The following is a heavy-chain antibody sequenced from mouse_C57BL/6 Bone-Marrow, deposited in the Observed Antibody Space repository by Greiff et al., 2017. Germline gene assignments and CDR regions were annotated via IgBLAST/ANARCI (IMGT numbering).Heavy chain of an antibody. V-gene: IGHV1-81*01. D-gene: IGHD1-1*01. Sequence: QVQLQQSGAELARPGASVKLSCKASGYTFTSYGISWVKQRTGQGLEWIGEIYPRSGNTYYSEKFKGKATLTADKSSSTAYMELRSLTSEDSAVYVCARRAYYGSSYGYWGQGTTLTVSS. CDR1: GYTFTSYG. CDR3: ARRAYYGSSYGY. J-gene: IGHJ2*01. CDR2: IYPRSGNT.